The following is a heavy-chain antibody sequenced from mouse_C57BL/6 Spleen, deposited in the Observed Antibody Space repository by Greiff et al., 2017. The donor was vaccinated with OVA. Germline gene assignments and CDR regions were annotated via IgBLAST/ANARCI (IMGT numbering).Heavy chain of an antibody. CDR2: ISDGGSYT. J-gene: IGHJ3*01. Sequence: EVKLMESGGGLVKPGGSLKLSCAASGFTFSSYAMSWVRQTPEKRLEWVATISDGGSYTYYPDNVKGRFTISRDNAKNNLYLQMSHLKSEDTAMYYCARDGNSNYGPCAYWGQGTLVTVSA. V-gene: IGHV5-4*01. D-gene: IGHD2-5*01. CDR1: GFTFSSYA. CDR3: ARDGNSNYGPCAY.